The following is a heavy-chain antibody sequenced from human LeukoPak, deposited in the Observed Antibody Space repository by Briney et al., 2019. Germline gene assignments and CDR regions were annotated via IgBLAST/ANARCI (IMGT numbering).Heavy chain of an antibody. CDR2: IYYSGST. V-gene: IGHV4-59*01. CDR1: GGSISSYY. Sequence: SETLSLTCTVSGGSISSYYWSWIRQPPGKGLEWIGYIYYSGSTNYNPSLKSRVTISVDTSKNQFSLKLSSVTAADTAVYYCARVSVRSYYYYGMDVWGRGTTVTVSS. J-gene: IGHJ6*02. CDR3: ARVSVRSYYYYGMDV. D-gene: IGHD6-6*01.